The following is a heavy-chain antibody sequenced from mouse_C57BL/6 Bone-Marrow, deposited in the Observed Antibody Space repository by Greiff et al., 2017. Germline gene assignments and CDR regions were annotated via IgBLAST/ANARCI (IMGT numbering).Heavy chain of an antibody. CDR2: IYPVSGDT. CDR3: GKYGYYDGGALDY. CDR1: GYTFTDHI. J-gene: IGHJ4*01. V-gene: IGHV1-11*01. Sequence: VQLQQSGAELARPGASVTLSCKASGYTFTDHIMNWVKKRHGQGLEWIGIIYPVSGDTNYNQKFMGKATFSVDRSSSTVYMVLNRLTSEDPAVYDWGKYGYYDGGALDYWGQGTSVTVSS. D-gene: IGHD2-3*01.